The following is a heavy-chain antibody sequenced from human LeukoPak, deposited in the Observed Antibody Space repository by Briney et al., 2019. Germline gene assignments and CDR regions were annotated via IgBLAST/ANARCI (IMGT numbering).Heavy chain of an antibody. Sequence: PSETLSLTCAVYGGSFSGYYWSWIRQPPGKGLEWIGEINHSGSTNYNPSLKSRVTISVDTSKNQFSLKLTSVTAADTAVYYCAKPAEGYCSGGSCTPFDYWGQGTLVTVSS. CDR1: GGSFSGYY. J-gene: IGHJ4*02. D-gene: IGHD2-15*01. V-gene: IGHV4-34*01. CDR2: INHSGST. CDR3: AKPAEGYCSGGSCTPFDY.